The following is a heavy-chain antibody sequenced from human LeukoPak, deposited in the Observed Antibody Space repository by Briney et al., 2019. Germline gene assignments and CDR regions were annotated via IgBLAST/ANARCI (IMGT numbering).Heavy chain of an antibody. CDR3: ARIYRGAQRTYYYYMDV. CDR2: INHSGST. Sequence: SETLSLTCAVYGGSFGGYYWSWIRQPLGKGLEWIGEINHSGSTNYNASLKSRVTISVDTSKNQFSLQLSSVTAADTAVYYCARIYRGAQRTYYYYMDVWDKGTTATVSS. D-gene: IGHD1-14*01. J-gene: IGHJ6*03. CDR1: GGSFGGYY. V-gene: IGHV4-34*01.